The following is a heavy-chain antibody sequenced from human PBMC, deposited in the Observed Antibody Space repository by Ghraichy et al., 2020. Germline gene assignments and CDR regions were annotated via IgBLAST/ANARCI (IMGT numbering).Heavy chain of an antibody. J-gene: IGHJ6*03. CDR2: ISGSGGST. CDR1: GFTFSSYA. Sequence: GGSLRLSCAASGFTFSSYATSWVRQAPGKGLEWVSAISGSGGSTYYADSVKGRFTISRDNSKNTLYLQMNSLRAEDTAVYYCASRGDIVVVVAATPTRYYMDVWGKGTTVTVSS. CDR3: ASRGDIVVVVAATPTRYYMDV. D-gene: IGHD2-15*01. V-gene: IGHV3-23*01.